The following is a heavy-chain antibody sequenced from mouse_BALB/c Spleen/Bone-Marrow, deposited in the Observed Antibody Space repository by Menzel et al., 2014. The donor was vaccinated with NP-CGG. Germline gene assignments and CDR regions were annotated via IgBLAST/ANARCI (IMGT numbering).Heavy chain of an antibody. CDR1: GFTFNTYA. CDR3: VRQNYDYAWFAY. V-gene: IGHV10-1*02. J-gene: IGHJ3*01. Sequence: EVMLVESGGGLVQPKGSLKLSCAASGFTFNTYAMNWVRRAPGKGLEWVARIRSKSNNYAAYYADSVKDRFTISRDDSQSMLYLQMNNLKTEDTAMYYCVRQNYDYAWFAYWGQGTLVTVPA. D-gene: IGHD2-4*01. CDR2: IRSKSNNYAA.